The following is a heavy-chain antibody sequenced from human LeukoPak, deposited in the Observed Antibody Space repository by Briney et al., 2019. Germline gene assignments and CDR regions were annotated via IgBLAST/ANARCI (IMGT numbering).Heavy chain of an antibody. D-gene: IGHD5-18*01. V-gene: IGHV1-69*13. Sequence: ASVKVSCKASGGTFSSYAISWVRQAPGQGLEWMGGIIPIFGTANYAQKFQGRVTITADESTSTAYKELSSLRSEDTAVYYCAGVDTAMVNFDYWGQGTLVTVSS. CDR2: IIPIFGTA. J-gene: IGHJ4*02. CDR3: AGVDTAMVNFDY. CDR1: GGTFSSYA.